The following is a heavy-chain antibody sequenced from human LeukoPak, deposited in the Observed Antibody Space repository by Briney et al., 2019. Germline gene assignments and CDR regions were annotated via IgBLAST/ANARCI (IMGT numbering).Heavy chain of an antibody. V-gene: IGHV1-8*01. Sequence: GASVKVSCKTSGYTVINYDINWVRQATGQGLEWMGWMNPNSGNTGYTQKFQGRVSMTRDTSISTAYMELSSLRSEDTAVYYCAMVYYDNSGSPSWYFDLWGRGTLVTVSS. CDR1: GYTVINYD. D-gene: IGHD3-22*01. CDR2: MNPNSGNT. J-gene: IGHJ2*01. CDR3: AMVYYDNSGSPSWYFDL.